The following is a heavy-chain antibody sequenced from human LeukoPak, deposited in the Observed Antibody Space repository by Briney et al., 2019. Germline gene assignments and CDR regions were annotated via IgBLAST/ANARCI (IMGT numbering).Heavy chain of an antibody. J-gene: IGHJ4*02. CDR1: GFTFSSYW. V-gene: IGHV3-7*01. D-gene: IGHD4-17*01. Sequence: GGSLRLSCAASGFTFSSYWMSWVRQAPGKGLGWVANIKQDGSEKYYVNSVKGRFTISRDNAKNSLYLQMNSLRAEDTAVYYCARASLSTVTTLGSFFDYWGQGTLVTVSS. CDR2: IKQDGSEK. CDR3: ARASLSTVTTLGSFFDY.